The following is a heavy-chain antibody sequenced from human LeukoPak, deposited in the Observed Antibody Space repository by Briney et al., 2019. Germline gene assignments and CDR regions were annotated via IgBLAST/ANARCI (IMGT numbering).Heavy chain of an antibody. J-gene: IGHJ4*02. Sequence: TSETLSLTCAVSGGSISSSNWWSWVRQPPGKGLEWIGEIYHSGSTNYNPSLKSRVTISVDKSKNQFSLKLSSVTAADTAVYYCARFREMATIDLLSTTYHFDYWGQGTLVTVSS. CDR3: ARFREMATIDLLSTTYHFDY. V-gene: IGHV4-4*02. CDR2: IYHSGST. CDR1: GGSISSSNW. D-gene: IGHD5-24*01.